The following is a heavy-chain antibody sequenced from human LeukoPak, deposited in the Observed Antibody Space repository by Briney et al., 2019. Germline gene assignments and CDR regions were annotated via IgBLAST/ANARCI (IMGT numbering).Heavy chain of an antibody. CDR2: ISGSGGST. CDR3: AKDAYPPSIAVAGPPFDY. J-gene: IGHJ4*02. V-gene: IGHV3-23*01. Sequence: GGSLRLSCAASGFTFSSYGMSWVRQAPGKGLEWVSAISGSGGSTYYADSVKGRFTISRDNSKNTLYLQMNSLRAEDTAVYYCAKDAYPPSIAVAGPPFDYWGQGTLVTVSS. CDR1: GFTFSSYG. D-gene: IGHD6-19*01.